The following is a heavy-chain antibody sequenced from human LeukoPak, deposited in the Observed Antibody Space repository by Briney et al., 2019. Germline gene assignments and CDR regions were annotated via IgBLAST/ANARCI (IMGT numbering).Heavy chain of an antibody. V-gene: IGHV4-59*01. Sequence: SETLSLTCSVSGGSISIYYWSWIRQPPGKGLEWIGYVYDTDTTNYNPSLQSRVTISLDTSNYQFSLTLTSIAAADTAVYFCARDLGMADFDYWGQGTLVTVSS. D-gene: IGHD6-13*01. CDR2: VYDTDTT. J-gene: IGHJ4*02. CDR3: ARDLGMADFDY. CDR1: GGSISIYY.